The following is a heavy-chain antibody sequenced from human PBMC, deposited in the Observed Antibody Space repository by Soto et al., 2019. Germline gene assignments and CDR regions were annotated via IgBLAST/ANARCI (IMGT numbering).Heavy chain of an antibody. J-gene: IGHJ3*01. V-gene: IGHV4-39*02. CDR2: IYYDGTP. CDR3: ARFFGNAFDV. Sequence: QLQLQESGPGLVKPSETLSLTCSVSGGSISTDSYNWDWIRQSPGKGLEWIGTIYYDGTPSYNPSLKSQVTISVDTSRNHFSLKVKSVTAADTAMYYCARFFGNAFDVWGQGTMLKVSS. D-gene: IGHD3-3*01. CDR1: GGSISTDSYN.